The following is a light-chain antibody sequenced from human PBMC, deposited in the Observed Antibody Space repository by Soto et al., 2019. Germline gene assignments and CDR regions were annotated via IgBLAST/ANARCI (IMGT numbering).Light chain of an antibody. CDR1: GSNIGSNP. J-gene: IGLJ2*01. CDR2: ASD. Sequence: QSVLTQPPSASGTPGQRVSISCSGGGSNIGSNPVNWYQQLPGTAPKLLIYASDPRPSVVPDRFSGSKSGTSASRAISGLQSEDETDYYCSAWDDSLNGPVFGGGTKVTVL. V-gene: IGLV1-44*01. CDR3: SAWDDSLNGPV.